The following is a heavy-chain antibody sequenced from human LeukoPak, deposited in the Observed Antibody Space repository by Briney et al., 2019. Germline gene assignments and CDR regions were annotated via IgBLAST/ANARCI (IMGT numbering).Heavy chain of an antibody. CDR1: GYTFTGYY. CDR2: INPNSGGT. CDR3: ARAGARFCSGGSCNAFDI. V-gene: IGHV1-2*02. J-gene: IGHJ3*02. D-gene: IGHD2-15*01. Sequence: GASVKVSCKPSGYTFTGYYMHWGRQAPGQGLEWMGWINPNSGGTNYAQKFQGRVTMTRDTSISTAYMELSRLRSDDTAVYYCARAGARFCSGGSCNAFDIWGQGTMVTVSS.